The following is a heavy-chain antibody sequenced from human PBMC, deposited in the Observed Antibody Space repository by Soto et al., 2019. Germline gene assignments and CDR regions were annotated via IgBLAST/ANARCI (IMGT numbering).Heavy chain of an antibody. CDR2: IGTAGDT. CDR3: ARGPAPNSSSFYAFDI. V-gene: IGHV3-13*01. Sequence: GGSLRLSCAASGFTFSSYDMHWVRQATGKGLEWVSAIGTAGDTYYPGSVKGRFTISRENAKNSLYLQMNSLRAGDTAVYYCARGPAPNSSSFYAFDIWGQGTMVTVSS. J-gene: IGHJ3*02. D-gene: IGHD6-13*01. CDR1: GFTFSSYD.